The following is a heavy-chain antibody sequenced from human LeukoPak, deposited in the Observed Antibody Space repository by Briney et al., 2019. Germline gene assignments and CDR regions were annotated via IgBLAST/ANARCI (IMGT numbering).Heavy chain of an antibody. CDR1: GGSFSGYY. V-gene: IGHV4-34*01. J-gene: IGHJ3*02. D-gene: IGHD3-10*01. CDR3: ARGDTMVRGVIYAFDI. CDR2: IYYSGST. Sequence: SETLSLTCAVYGGSFSGYYWTWIRQPPGKGLEWIGSIYYSGSTYYNPSLKSRVTISVDTSKNQFSLKLSSVTAADTAVYYCARGDTMVRGVIYAFDIWGQGTMVTVSS.